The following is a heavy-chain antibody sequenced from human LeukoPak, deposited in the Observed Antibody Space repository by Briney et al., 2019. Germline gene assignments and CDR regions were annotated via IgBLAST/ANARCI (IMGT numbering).Heavy chain of an antibody. D-gene: IGHD5-12*01. V-gene: IGHV3-53*01. CDR1: RFTVNNYY. CDR3: GRLFGGYYYGYYFDY. J-gene: IGHJ4*01. CDR2: LYSWGMT. Sequence: PGGPVRLSCAASRFTVNNYYITCLRQSTGRGLECVSILYSWGMTDYADSGKGRFTISQDPSQNMANLQMNSLRGEGTAIYYLGRLFGGYYYGYYFDYWGKGSMVTVSS.